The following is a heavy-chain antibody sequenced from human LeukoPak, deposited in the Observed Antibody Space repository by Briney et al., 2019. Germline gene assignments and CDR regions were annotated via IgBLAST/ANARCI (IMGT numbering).Heavy chain of an antibody. CDR3: ARGRDQIDY. CDR1: GGSISSYY. V-gene: IGHV4-59*01. CDR2: IYYSGST. Sequence: PSETLSLTCTVSGGSISSYYWSWIRQPPGKGLEWIGYIYYSGSTNYNPSLKSRVTISVDTSKNQFSLKLSSVTAADTAVYYCARGRDQIDYWGQGTLVTVSS. J-gene: IGHJ4*02. D-gene: IGHD2-2*01.